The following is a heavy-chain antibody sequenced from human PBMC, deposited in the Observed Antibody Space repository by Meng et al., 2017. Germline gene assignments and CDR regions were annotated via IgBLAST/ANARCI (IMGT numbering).Heavy chain of an antibody. V-gene: IGHV4-61*01. CDR3: ARVKITGTTRSVDY. J-gene: IGHJ4*02. CDR1: GGSVSSGSYY. CDR2: IYYSGST. Sequence: QGQLQESGPGLVRPSVTRSLTCTVSGGSVSSGSYYWSWIRQPPGKGLEWIGYIYYSGSTNYNPSLKSRVTISVDTSKNQFSLKLSSVTAADTAVYYCARVKITGTTRSVDYWGQGTLVTVSS. D-gene: IGHD1-7*01.